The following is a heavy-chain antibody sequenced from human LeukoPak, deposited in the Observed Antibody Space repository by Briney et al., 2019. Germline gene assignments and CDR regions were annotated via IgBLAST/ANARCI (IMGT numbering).Heavy chain of an antibody. Sequence: ASVKVSCKASGYTFTIYDINWVRQATGQGLEWMGWMNPNSGNTGYAQKFQGRVTMTRNTSISTAYMELSSLRSEDTAVYYCARTYSSGWYGLRVTVKNAFDIWGQGTMVTVSS. D-gene: IGHD6-19*01. CDR2: MNPNSGNT. J-gene: IGHJ3*02. CDR3: ARTYSSGWYGLRVTVKNAFDI. V-gene: IGHV1-8*01. CDR1: GYTFTIYD.